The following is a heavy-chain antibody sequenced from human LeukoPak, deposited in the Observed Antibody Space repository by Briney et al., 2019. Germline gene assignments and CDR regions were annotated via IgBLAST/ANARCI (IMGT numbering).Heavy chain of an antibody. Sequence: ASVKVSCKASGYTFTGYYMHWVRQAPGQGLEWMGWINPNSGGTNYAQKFQGRVTMTRDTSISTAYMELSRLRSDDTAVYYCARERVVRGVIARNWFGPWGQGTLVTVSS. J-gene: IGHJ5*02. CDR3: ARERVVRGVIARNWFGP. D-gene: IGHD3-10*01. CDR1: GYTFTGYY. CDR2: INPNSGGT. V-gene: IGHV1-2*02.